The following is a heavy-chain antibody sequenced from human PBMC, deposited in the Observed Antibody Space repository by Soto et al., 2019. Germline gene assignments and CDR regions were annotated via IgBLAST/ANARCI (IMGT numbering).Heavy chain of an antibody. J-gene: IGHJ4*02. CDR2: IGSSGSFI. CDR3: ASLYDSSGFYFFDY. CDR1: GFTFSSFS. D-gene: IGHD3-22*01. Sequence: XGSLRLSCAASGFTFSSFSMNWVRQTPGRGLEWVASIGSSGSFIYYADSLKGRFTISRDNAKNSLYLQMNSLRAEDTAVYYCASLYDSSGFYFFDYWGQGTPVTVSS. V-gene: IGHV3-21*04.